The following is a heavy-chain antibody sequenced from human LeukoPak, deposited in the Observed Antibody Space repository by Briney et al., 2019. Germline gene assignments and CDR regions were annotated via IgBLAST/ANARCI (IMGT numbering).Heavy chain of an antibody. CDR3: ARGLNPDYYDFWSGWYYYYYGMDV. D-gene: IGHD3-3*01. J-gene: IGHJ6*02. CDR2: IYYSGST. V-gene: IGHV4-39*01. Sequence: SETLSLTCTVSGGSINSSSYYWGWIRQPPGKGLEWIGTIYYSGSTYYNPSLKSRVTISVDTSKNQFSLKLSSVTAADTAVYYCARGLNPDYYDFWSGWYYYYYGMDVWGQGTTVTVSS. CDR1: GGSINSSSYY.